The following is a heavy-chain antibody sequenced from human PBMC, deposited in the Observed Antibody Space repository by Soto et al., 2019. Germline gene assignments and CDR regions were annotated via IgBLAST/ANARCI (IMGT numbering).Heavy chain of an antibody. CDR2: INTGGGTT. CDR3: AKDSHWAIISPTHDY. J-gene: IGHJ4*01. CDR1: GFTFSNYA. V-gene: IGHV3-23*01. D-gene: IGHD2-2*01. Sequence: GVSLSLSSAASGFTFSNYAMSWVRQAPGKGLDWVSAINTGGGTTYYANSVKGRFTISRDTSKNMLYLQMNSLRAEDTAIYYCAKDSHWAIISPTHDYWGHGTLVTVSS.